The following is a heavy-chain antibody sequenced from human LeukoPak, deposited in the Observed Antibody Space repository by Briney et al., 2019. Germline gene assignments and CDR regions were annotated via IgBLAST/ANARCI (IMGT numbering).Heavy chain of an antibody. J-gene: IGHJ4*02. CDR3: ARRIISGYTDY. D-gene: IGHD3-22*01. V-gene: IGHV4-4*02. CDR1: GGSISSNNW. Sequence: KSSETLSLTCSVSGGSISSNNWWSWVRQPPGRGLEWIGEIYHSGSTNYNPSLKSRVTISVDKAKNQFSLKLTSVTAADTAVYFCARRIISGYTDYWGQGTLVTVSS. CDR2: IYHSGST.